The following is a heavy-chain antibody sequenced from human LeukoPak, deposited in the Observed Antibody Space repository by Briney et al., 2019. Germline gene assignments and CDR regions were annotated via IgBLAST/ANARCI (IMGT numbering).Heavy chain of an antibody. V-gene: IGHV4-4*07. D-gene: IGHD3-22*01. Sequence: SETLSLTCTVSGASISGFYWTWVRQPADKGLEWIGRLYSDVTTYYNPSLKSRVTMSVDTSKNQFSLKLRSVTAADTAVYYCARGSSGTTKRYYFDNWGQGALVTGSS. CDR3: ARGSSGTTKRYYFDN. CDR2: LYSDVTT. J-gene: IGHJ4*02. CDR1: GASISGFY.